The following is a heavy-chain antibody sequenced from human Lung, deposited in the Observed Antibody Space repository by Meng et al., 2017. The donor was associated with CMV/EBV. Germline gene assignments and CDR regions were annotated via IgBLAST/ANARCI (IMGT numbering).Heavy chain of an antibody. Sequence: ASVXVSXKASGYTFNNYAIITWVRQAPGEGLEWMGQISTYTGNTIYAQKLQGRVTMTTDTSTSTAYMELRSLRSDDSSVYYCAREYDGSGNYGMDVWGQGXTVTVSS. V-gene: IGHV1-18*01. CDR1: GYTFNNYA. D-gene: IGHD3-22*01. CDR2: ISTYTGNT. J-gene: IGHJ6*02. CDR3: AREYDGSGNYGMDV.